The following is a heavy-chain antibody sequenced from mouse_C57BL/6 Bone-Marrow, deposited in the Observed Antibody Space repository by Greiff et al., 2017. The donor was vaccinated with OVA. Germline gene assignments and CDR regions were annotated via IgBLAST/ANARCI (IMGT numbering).Heavy chain of an antibody. CDR2: INPSTGGT. D-gene: IGHD1-1*01. CDR3: ARSDYYYYGSSYDY. Sequence: EVKLMESGPELVKPGASVKISCKASGYSFTGYYMNWVKQSPEKSLEWIGEINPSTGGTTYNQKFKAKATLTVDKSSSTAYMQLKSLTSEDSAVYYCARSDYYYYGSSYDYWGQGTTLTVSS. CDR1: GYSFTGYY. V-gene: IGHV1-42*01. J-gene: IGHJ2*01.